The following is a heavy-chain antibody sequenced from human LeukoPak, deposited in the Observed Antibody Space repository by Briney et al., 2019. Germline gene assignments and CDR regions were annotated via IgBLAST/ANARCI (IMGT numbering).Heavy chain of an antibody. Sequence: PSETLSLTCTVSGYSISSGYYWGWIRQPPGKRLEWIGSIYHSGSTFYNPSLKSRVTISVDTSKKQFSLKLSSMTAADTAVYYCVRDRGDGDSFDHWGQGTLVTVSS. CDR3: VRDRGDGDSFDH. D-gene: IGHD4-17*01. J-gene: IGHJ4*02. CDR2: IYHSGST. V-gene: IGHV4-38-2*02. CDR1: GYSISSGYY.